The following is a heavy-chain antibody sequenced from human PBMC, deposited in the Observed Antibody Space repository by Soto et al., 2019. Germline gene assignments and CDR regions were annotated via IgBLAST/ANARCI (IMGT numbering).Heavy chain of an antibody. Sequence: VGSLRLSCAASGFTFSSYAMSWVRQAPGKGLEWVSAISGSGGSTYYADSVKGRFTISRDNSKNTLYLQMNSLRAEDTAVYYCAIYGSYYYFDYWGQGTLVTVSS. CDR3: AIYGSYYYFDY. CDR2: ISGSGGST. D-gene: IGHD1-26*01. V-gene: IGHV3-23*01. J-gene: IGHJ4*02. CDR1: GFTFSSYA.